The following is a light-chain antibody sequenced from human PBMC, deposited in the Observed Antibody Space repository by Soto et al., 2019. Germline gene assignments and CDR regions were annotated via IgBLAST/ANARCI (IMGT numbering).Light chain of an antibody. CDR1: QSISSW. CDR3: QQYNSYPLT. Sequence: DIQMTQSPSTLSASVGDRVTITCRASQSISSWLAWYQQKPGKAPKLLIYKASSLESGVPSRFSGGGSGTEFTLSISSLQPDDFATYYCQQYNSYPLTFGGGTKVEIK. CDR2: KAS. V-gene: IGKV1-5*03. J-gene: IGKJ4*01.